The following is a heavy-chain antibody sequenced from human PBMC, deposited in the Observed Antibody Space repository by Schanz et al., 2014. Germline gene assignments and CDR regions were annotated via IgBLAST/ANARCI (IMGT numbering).Heavy chain of an antibody. J-gene: IGHJ4*02. CDR3: ARDYAGFDC. V-gene: IGHV3-30*03. Sequence: QVQLVESGGGVVQPGRSLRLSCAGSGFSFSDYGMHWVRQAPGRGLEWVAVISYHGSERYYADSVKGRFTISRDNAKNSLYLQMNSLRAEDTAVYYCARDYAGFDCWGQGTLVTVSS. D-gene: IGHD3-16*01. CDR1: GFSFSDYG. CDR2: ISYHGSER.